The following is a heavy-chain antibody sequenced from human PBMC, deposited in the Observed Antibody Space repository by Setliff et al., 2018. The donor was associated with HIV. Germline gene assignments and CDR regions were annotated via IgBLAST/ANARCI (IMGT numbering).Heavy chain of an antibody. CDR2: INPSGGGA. Sequence: GASVKVSCKASGYTFISYYMHWVRQAPGQGLEWMGIINPSGGGASYAQKLQGRVTMTRDTSTNTVYMELSSLKSDDTAVYYCARENDDSSGLQRYLDLWGRGTLVTVSS. J-gene: IGHJ2*01. CDR3: ARENDDSSGLQRYLDL. V-gene: IGHV1-46*04. CDR1: GYTFISYY. D-gene: IGHD3-22*01.